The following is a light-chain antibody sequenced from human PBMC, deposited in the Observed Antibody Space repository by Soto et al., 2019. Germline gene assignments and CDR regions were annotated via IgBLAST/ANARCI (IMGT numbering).Light chain of an antibody. CDR2: GAS. CDR1: QSVSNNY. J-gene: IGKJ1*01. V-gene: IGKV3-20*01. CDR3: QKYGSSGT. Sequence: EIALTPSPDTLSLSPGKRATLSCRPSQSVSNNYLAWYQQKPGQAPRLVIYGASNSATGIPDRFSGSGYGTDLPLTISRRELEDCAVYYCQKYGSSGTLGKGIKVDTK.